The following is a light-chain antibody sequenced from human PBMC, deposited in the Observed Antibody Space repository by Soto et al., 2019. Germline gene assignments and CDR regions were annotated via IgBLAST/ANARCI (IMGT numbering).Light chain of an antibody. CDR3: QQYNNWLT. Sequence: EILMTQSPATLSVSPGERATLSCRASQSVRSNLAWYQQKPGQAPRLLIDGASTRAPGTPARFTGSGSGTEFTLTISSLQPEDFAVYYCQQYNNWLTFGGGTKVEIK. CDR2: GAS. J-gene: IGKJ4*01. V-gene: IGKV3-15*01. CDR1: QSVRSN.